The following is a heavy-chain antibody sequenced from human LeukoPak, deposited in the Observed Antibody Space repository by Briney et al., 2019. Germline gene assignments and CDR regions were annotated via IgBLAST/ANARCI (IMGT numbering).Heavy chain of an antibody. Sequence: GGSLRLSCAASGFTFSRYWMHWVRQAPGKGLVWVSRIHTDGSDTIYADSVKGRFTISRDNAKNTLYLQMNSLRVEDTAVYYCARGGVRGVLLPVDYWGQGTLVTVSS. J-gene: IGHJ4*02. V-gene: IGHV3-74*01. CDR2: IHTDGSDT. CDR3: ARGGVRGVLLPVDY. D-gene: IGHD3-10*01. CDR1: GFTFSRYW.